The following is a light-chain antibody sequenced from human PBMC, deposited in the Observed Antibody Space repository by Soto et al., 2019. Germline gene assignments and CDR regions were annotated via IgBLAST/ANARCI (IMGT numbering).Light chain of an antibody. Sequence: DIQMTQSPSSLSASVGDRVIITCRASQGIGTFLAWYQQKPGKVPELLMYSASTLQSGVPSRFSGSGSGTSFTLTISSLQPEDIGTYYCQKYNSFPWTFGPGTKVELK. CDR1: QGIGTF. J-gene: IGKJ1*01. V-gene: IGKV1-27*01. CDR3: QKYNSFPWT. CDR2: SAS.